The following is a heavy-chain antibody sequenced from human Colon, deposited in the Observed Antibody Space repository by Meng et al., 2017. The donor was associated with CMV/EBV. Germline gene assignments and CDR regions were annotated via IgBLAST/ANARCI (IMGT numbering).Heavy chain of an antibody. Sequence: GESLKISCAASGFTFSSYAMSWVRQAPGKGLEWVSAISGSGGSTYYADSVKGRFTISRDNSKNTLYLQMNSLRAEDTAVYYCQTNPQVVPAATCPTFDYWGQGTLVTVSS. D-gene: IGHD2-2*01. J-gene: IGHJ4*02. V-gene: IGHV3-23*01. CDR1: GFTFSSYA. CDR3: QTNPQVVPAATCPTFDY. CDR2: ISGSGGST.